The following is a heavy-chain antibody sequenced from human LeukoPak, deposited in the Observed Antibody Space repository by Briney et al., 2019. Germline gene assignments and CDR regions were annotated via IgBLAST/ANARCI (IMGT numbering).Heavy chain of an antibody. CDR3: ARGPPIIAVAGNWFDP. D-gene: IGHD6-19*01. CDR2: IYHSGST. CDR1: GYSISSGYY. V-gene: IGHV4-38-2*02. Sequence: PSETLSLTCTVSGYSISSGYYWGWIRQPPGKGLEWIGSIYHSGSTYYNPSLKSRVTISVDTSKNQFSLKLSSVTAADTAVYYCARGPPIIAVAGNWFDPWGQGTLVTVSS. J-gene: IGHJ5*02.